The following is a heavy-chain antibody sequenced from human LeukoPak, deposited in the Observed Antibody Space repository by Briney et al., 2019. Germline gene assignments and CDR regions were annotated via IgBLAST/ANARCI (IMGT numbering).Heavy chain of an antibody. CDR2: IKQDGSEK. CDR1: GFTFSSYW. CDR3: ARVPYSSSSSSYYYYMDV. J-gene: IGHJ6*03. V-gene: IGHV3-7*01. Sequence: TGGSLRLSCAASGFTFSSYWMSWVRQAPGKGLEWVANIKQDGSEKYYVDSVKGRYTISRDNAKNSLYLQMNSLRAEDTAMYYCARVPYSSSSSSYYYYMDVWGKGTTVTVSS. D-gene: IGHD6-6*01.